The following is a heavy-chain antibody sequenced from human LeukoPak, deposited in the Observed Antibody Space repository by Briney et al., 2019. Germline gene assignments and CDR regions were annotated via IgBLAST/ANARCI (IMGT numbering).Heavy chain of an antibody. Sequence: PSETLSLTCTVSGGSISSYYWSWIRQPPGKGLEWIGEINHSGSINYNPSLKSRVTISVDTSKNQFSLKLSSVTAADTAVYYCARIKSIAARVFDYWGQGTLVTVSS. CDR2: INHSGSI. CDR3: ARIKSIAARVFDY. CDR1: GGSISSYY. V-gene: IGHV4-34*01. D-gene: IGHD6-6*01. J-gene: IGHJ4*02.